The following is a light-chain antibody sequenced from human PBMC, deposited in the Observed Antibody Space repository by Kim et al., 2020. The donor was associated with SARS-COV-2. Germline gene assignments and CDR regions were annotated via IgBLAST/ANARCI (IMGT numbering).Light chain of an antibody. J-gene: IGLJ3*02. CDR1: SSDVGGYNY. V-gene: IGLV2-14*03. Sequence: GQSITSSCTGTSSDVGGYNYVSWYQQHPGKAPKLMIYDVSNRPSGVSNRFFGSKSGNTASLTISGLQAEDEADYYCSSYTSSSTWVFGGGTKLTVL. CDR3: SSYTSSSTWV. CDR2: DVS.